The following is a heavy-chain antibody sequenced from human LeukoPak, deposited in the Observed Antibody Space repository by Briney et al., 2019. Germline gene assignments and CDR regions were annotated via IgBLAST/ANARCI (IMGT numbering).Heavy chain of an antibody. CDR3: ARRSRLYRHETTGYHDS. CDR2: VFYSGTT. J-gene: IGHJ4*02. V-gene: IGHV4-39*01. Sequence: WIRQPPGKGLEWIASVFYSGTTYYNPSLKSRVTISMDTSRKQISLRLTSVTATDTAIYYCARRSRLYRHETTGYHDSWGQGTLVTVSS. D-gene: IGHD3-9*01.